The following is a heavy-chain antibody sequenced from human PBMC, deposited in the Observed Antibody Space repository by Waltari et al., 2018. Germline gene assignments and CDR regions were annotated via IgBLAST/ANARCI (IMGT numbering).Heavy chain of an antibody. J-gene: IGHJ5*02. V-gene: IGHV3-48*01. CDR3: ARDRHYYESSGYYRWFDP. D-gene: IGHD3-22*01. CDR2: ISSSSSTI. CDR1: GFTFSSYS. Sequence: EVQLVESGGGLVQPGGSLRLSCAASGFTFSSYSMNWVRQAPGKGLEWVSYISSSSSTIYYADSVKGRFTISRDNAKNSLYLQMNSLRAEDTAVYYCARDRHYYESSGYYRWFDPWGQGTLVTVSS.